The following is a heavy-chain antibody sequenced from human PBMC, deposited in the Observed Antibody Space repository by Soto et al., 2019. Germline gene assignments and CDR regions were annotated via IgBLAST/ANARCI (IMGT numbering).Heavy chain of an antibody. CDR1: GYTFISHG. CDR2: ISGKNGNT. J-gene: IGHJ6*02. CDR3: ARVSSSIVVVPDYGMDV. Sequence: QVQLVQSGVEVKKPGASAKVSCKASGYTFISHGISWVRQAPGQGLEWMGWISGKNGNTNYAQKLQGRVTLTTDTSTSTAYMELRSLRSDDTAVYYCARVSSSIVVVPDYGMDVWGQGTTVTVSS. V-gene: IGHV1-18*04. D-gene: IGHD2-15*01.